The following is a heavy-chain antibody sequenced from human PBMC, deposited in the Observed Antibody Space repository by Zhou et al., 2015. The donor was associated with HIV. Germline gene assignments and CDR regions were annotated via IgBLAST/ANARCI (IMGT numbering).Heavy chain of an antibody. D-gene: IGHD6-6*01. CDR2: ITPMFDIK. CDR1: GGTFSGSD. J-gene: IGHJ2*01. V-gene: IGHV1-69*17. CDR3: ARDRGAARPDWRYFDL. Sequence: LMQSGTEVTKPGSSVKVSCKASGGTFSGSDISWVRQAPGQGLEWMGGITPMFDIKNYAQKFRARLTITVDQYTNTAYMELSSLTSEDAAIYYCARDRGAARPDWRYFDLWGRGTLVIVSS.